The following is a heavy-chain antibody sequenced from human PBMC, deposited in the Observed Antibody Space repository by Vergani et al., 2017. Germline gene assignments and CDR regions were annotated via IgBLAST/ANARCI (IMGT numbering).Heavy chain of an antibody. J-gene: IGHJ4*02. CDR2: IYGTGSA. CDR3: ARRSGIVYDIFSGTQYFFDF. Sequence: QVQLQESGPGLVKVSQTLSLTCLVSGGSIDGGGHYWSWIRQFPGNGLEWIGYIYGTGSAYYNPSLRSRVTISVDTSNNHFSLRLNSLTAADTAVYYCARRSGIVYDIFSGTQYFFDFWGQGTLVTVSS. D-gene: IGHD3-9*01. CDR1: GGSIDGGGHY. V-gene: IGHV4-31*03.